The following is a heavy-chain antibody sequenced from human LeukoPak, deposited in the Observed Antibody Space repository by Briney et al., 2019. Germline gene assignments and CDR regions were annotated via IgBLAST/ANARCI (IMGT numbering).Heavy chain of an antibody. CDR3: TKDQRWESPHYLDS. V-gene: IGHV3-53*01. D-gene: IGHD1-26*01. CDR1: GFTVNNNY. CDR2: IYSGDST. Sequence: GGSLRLSCAASGFTVNNNYMNWVRQAPGKGLEWVSLIYSGDSTYYADSVRGRFTISRDNSKNTLYVQMSSLRDEDTAVYYCTKDQRWESPHYLDSWGQGTLVTVSS. J-gene: IGHJ4*02.